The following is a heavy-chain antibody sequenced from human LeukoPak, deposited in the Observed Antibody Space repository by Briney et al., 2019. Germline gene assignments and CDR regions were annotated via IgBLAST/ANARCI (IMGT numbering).Heavy chain of an antibody. V-gene: IGHV3-21*01. CDR3: ARVGGHCTSTSCPPPDY. CDR2: IDSSSRYI. D-gene: IGHD2-2*01. CDR1: GFTFSSYN. Sequence: GGSLRLSCAAPGFTFSSYNMDWVRQAPGKGLEWVSFIDSSSRYIYQADSVKGRFTISRDNAKSSVFLQMNSLRAEDTAVYYCARVGGHCTSTSCPPPDYWGQGTLVTVSS. J-gene: IGHJ4*02.